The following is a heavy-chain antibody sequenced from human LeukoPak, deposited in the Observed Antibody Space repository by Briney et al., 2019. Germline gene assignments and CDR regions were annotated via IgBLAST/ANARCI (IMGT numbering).Heavy chain of an antibody. V-gene: IGHV3-23*01. CDR1: DFSFITYA. Sequence: GGSLRLSCAASDFSFITYAMSRVRQAPGKGLEWVSTISGGGDATYYADSVKGRFTISRDNSKNTLYLQMNSLRAEDTAVYYCAKDPTHFRVWDDYDSNVLNCWGQGTLVTVSS. CDR2: ISGGGDAT. D-gene: IGHD3-22*01. J-gene: IGHJ4*02. CDR3: AKDPTHFRVWDDYDSNVLNC.